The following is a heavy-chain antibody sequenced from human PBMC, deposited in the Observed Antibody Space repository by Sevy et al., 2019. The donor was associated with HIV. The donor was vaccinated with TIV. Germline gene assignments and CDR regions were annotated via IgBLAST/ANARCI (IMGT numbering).Heavy chain of an antibody. CDR2: VNLDGSGK. J-gene: IGHJ4*02. CDR3: ARSVDY. CDR1: GFSFSSYW. Sequence: GGSLRLSCAASGFSFSSYWMTWFRQAPGKGLEWVANVNLDGSGKYYVDSGKGRFTISRDNARNSLSLQMNSLRAEDTAVYYCARSVDYWGQGTLVTVSS. V-gene: IGHV3-7*01.